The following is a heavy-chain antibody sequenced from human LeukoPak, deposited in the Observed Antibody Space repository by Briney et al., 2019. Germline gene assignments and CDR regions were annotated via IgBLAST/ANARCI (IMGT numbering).Heavy chain of an antibody. CDR3: ARAFGGGASEYYFDY. V-gene: IGHV1-2*02. Sequence: ASVKVSCKASGYTFTGYYMHWVRQAPGQGLEWMGWINPNSGGTNYAQKFQGRVTMTRDTSISTAYMELSRLRSDDTAVYYCARAFGGGASEYYFDYWGQGTLVTVSS. CDR1: GYTFTGYY. J-gene: IGHJ4*02. CDR2: INPNSGGT. D-gene: IGHD3-10*01.